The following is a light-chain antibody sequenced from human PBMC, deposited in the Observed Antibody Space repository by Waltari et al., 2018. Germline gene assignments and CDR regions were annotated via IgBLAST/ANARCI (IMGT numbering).Light chain of an antibody. CDR1: HSLLYYSNNKNY. V-gene: IGKV4-1*01. J-gene: IGKJ2*01. Sequence: IQLTQSPDSLTVSLGERATINCKSSHSLLYYSNNKNYISWYQQKPGQAPKLLIYWASTRDSGVPDRFSGSGSETDFTLTISSLQAEDVAVYHCHQYFAPPYTFGRGTKLEIK. CDR3: HQYFAPPYT. CDR2: WAS.